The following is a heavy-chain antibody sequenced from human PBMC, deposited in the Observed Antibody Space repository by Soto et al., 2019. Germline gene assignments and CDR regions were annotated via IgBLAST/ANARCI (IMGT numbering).Heavy chain of an antibody. J-gene: IGHJ4*02. CDR1: GFSLSTSGVG. V-gene: IGHV2-5*02. D-gene: IGHD5-18*01. Sequence: QITLKESGPTLVKPTQTLTLTCTFSGFSLSTSGVGVGWIRPPPGKALDWLALIYWDDDKRYSPSLKSRLTITKDTSKHQVVLTMTNMDPVDTATSSCAHTLLGYSYDLPAFVDYWGQGTMVTVSS. CDR3: AHTLLGYSYDLPAFVDY. CDR2: IYWDDDK.